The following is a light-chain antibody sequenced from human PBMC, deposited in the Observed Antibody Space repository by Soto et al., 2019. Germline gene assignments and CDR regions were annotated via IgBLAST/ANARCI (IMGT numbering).Light chain of an antibody. CDR2: RTK. CDR1: RSNIGNNI. Sequence: SVLTQPPSASATPGQTITISCTGTRSNIGNNIVTWYQQLPGAAPKVVVYRTKQRPSGVPDRFSGSKSGTSASLAITGLQPEDEADYYCGAWDDTGSGRWVFGGGTKVTVL. J-gene: IGLJ3*02. V-gene: IGLV1-44*01. CDR3: GAWDDTGSGRWV.